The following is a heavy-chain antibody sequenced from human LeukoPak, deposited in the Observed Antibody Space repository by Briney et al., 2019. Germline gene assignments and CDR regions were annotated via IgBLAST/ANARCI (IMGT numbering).Heavy chain of an antibody. CDR1: GFTVSSKY. Sequence: GVYLRLSCAASGFTVSSKYMSWVRQAPGKGLEWVSVIYSGGSTYYADSVKGRFTISRDNSKNTLYLQMNSLRAEDTAVYYCAIRDLSGWYDYWGQGTLVTVSS. CDR3: AIRDLSGWYDY. J-gene: IGHJ4*02. D-gene: IGHD6-19*01. V-gene: IGHV3-53*01. CDR2: IYSGGST.